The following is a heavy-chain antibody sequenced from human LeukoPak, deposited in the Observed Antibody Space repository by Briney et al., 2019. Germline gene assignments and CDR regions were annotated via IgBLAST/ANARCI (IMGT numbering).Heavy chain of an antibody. D-gene: IGHD1-14*01. J-gene: IGHJ6*03. Sequence: PGGSLRLSCAASGFTFSNAWMSWVRQAPGKGLEWVGRIKSKTDGGTTDYAAPVKGRFTISRDDSKNTLYLQMNSLRAEDTAVYYCAKDSNPAGYYYMDVWGKGTTVTVSS. V-gene: IGHV3-15*01. CDR3: AKDSNPAGYYYMDV. CDR2: IKSKTDGGTT. CDR1: GFTFSNAW.